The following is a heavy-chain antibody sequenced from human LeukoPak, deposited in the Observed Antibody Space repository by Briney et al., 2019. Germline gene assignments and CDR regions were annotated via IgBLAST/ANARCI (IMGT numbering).Heavy chain of an antibody. CDR2: IYTSGST. D-gene: IGHD6-13*01. CDR3: ARGWDWYCDL. CDR1: GGSISSGSYY. V-gene: IGHV4-61*02. J-gene: IGHJ2*01. Sequence: SETLSLTCTVSGGSISSGSYYWSWIRQPAGKGLEWIGRIYTSGSTYYNPSLKSRVTISVDTSKNQFSLRLNSVTAADTAVYYCARGWDWYCDLWGRGTVVTVSS.